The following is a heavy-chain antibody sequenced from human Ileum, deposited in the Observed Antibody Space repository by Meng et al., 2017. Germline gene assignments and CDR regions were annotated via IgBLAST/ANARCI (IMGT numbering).Heavy chain of an antibody. D-gene: IGHD4-23*01. J-gene: IGHJ4*02. CDR1: GYTFTDSV. CDR2: LNPAIDYT. Sequence: QSGPEGRDPGASVRLSCTASGYTFTDSVLHWFRQAPGQRPEWLGCLNPAIDYTYYLEKLRGRITITRDSSANTIYLDLGGLTPDDTAVYFCAKERGGLFDSWGQGSLVTVSS. V-gene: IGHV1-3*01. CDR3: AKERGGLFDS.